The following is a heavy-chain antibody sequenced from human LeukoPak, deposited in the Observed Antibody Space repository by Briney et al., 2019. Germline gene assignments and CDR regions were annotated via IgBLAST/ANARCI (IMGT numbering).Heavy chain of an antibody. V-gene: IGHV1-18*01. CDR2: SSGYDGNT. CDR1: GYTFTSYG. D-gene: IGHD3-3*01. J-gene: IGHJ5*02. CDR3: ARTSGTYNWFGP. Sequence: GASVKVSCKASGYTFTSYGISWVRQAPGQGLKWMGWSSGYDGNTNYAQKLQGRVTMTTDTSTSTAYMELRSLRSDDTAVYYCARTSGTYNWFGPWGQGTLVTVSS.